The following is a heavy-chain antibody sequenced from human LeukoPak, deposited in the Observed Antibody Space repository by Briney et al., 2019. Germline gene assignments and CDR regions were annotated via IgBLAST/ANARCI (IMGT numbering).Heavy chain of an antibody. D-gene: IGHD2-2*01. Sequence: SETLSLTCTVSGGSISSYYWSWLRQPPGKGLEWIGYIYYSGSTNYNPSLKSRVTISVDTSKNQFSLKLSSVTAADTAVYYCARGCSSTSCYGDDYYYYYGMDVWGQGTTVTVSS. J-gene: IGHJ6*02. CDR2: IYYSGST. CDR3: ARGCSSTSCYGDDYYYYYGMDV. CDR1: GGSISSYY. V-gene: IGHV4-59*01.